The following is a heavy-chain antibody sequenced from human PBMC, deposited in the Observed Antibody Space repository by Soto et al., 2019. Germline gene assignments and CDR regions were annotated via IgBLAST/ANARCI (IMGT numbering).Heavy chain of an antibody. CDR1: GYTFTSYG. J-gene: IGHJ6*02. CDR2: ISAYNGNT. V-gene: IGHV1-18*01. CDR3: ARKTVAGEYYYYGMDV. Sequence: GASVKVSCKASGYTFTSYGISWGRQAPGQGLEWMGWISAYNGNTNYAQKLQGRVTMTTDTSTSTAYMELRSLRSDDTAVYYCARKTVAGEYYYYGMDVWGQGTTVTVSS. D-gene: IGHD6-19*01.